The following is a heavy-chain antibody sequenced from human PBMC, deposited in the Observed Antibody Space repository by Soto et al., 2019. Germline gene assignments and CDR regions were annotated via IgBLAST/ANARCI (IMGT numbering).Heavy chain of an antibody. Sequence: EVQLLESGGGLVQPGGSLRLSCAASGFTFSSYAMSWVRQAPGKGLEWVSAISGSGGSTYYADSVKGRCNISRDNSQSTLYLQMNSLRAEDTAVYYCGKRGDRGYYMDVWGKGTTVTVSS. CDR3: GKRGDRGYYMDV. D-gene: IGHD3-10*01. CDR1: GFTFSSYA. CDR2: ISGSGGST. J-gene: IGHJ6*03. V-gene: IGHV3-23*01.